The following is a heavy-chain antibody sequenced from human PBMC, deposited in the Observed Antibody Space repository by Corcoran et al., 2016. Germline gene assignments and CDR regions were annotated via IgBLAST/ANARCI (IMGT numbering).Heavy chain of an antibody. Sequence: QVQLQESGPGLVKPSETLSLTCTVSGGSVSSGSYYWSWIRQPPGKGLEWIGYIYYSGSTNYNPSLKSRVTISVDTSKNQFSLKLSSVTAADTAVYYCAGVGGRFGELWDYWGQGTLVTVSS. D-gene: IGHD3-10*01. CDR1: GGSVSSGSYY. CDR3: AGVGGRFGELWDY. V-gene: IGHV4-61*01. J-gene: IGHJ4*02. CDR2: IYYSGST.